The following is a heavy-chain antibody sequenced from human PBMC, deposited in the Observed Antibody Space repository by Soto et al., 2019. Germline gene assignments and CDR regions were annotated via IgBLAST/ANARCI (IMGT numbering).Heavy chain of an antibody. D-gene: IGHD6-19*01. V-gene: IGHV4-59*01. Sequence: SETLSLTYTVSGGSISSYYWSWIRQPPGKGLEWIGYIYYSGSTNYNPSLKSRVTISVDTSKNQFSLRLSSVTAADTAVYFCARVGSSGWSPDYWGQGILVTVSS. CDR2: IYYSGST. CDR3: ARVGSSGWSPDY. J-gene: IGHJ4*02. CDR1: GGSISSYY.